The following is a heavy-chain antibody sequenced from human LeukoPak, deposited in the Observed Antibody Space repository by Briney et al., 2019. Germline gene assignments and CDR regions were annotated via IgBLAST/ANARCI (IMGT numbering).Heavy chain of an antibody. D-gene: IGHD3-10*01. J-gene: IGHJ4*02. Sequence: PSETLSLTCTVSGGSISSYSWNWIRQPPGKGLEWIGNINNSGYTNNNPSLKSRVTISVDTSKKQFSLKLSSVTAADTAVYYCARETPYGSGSYPFDYWGQGILVTVSS. CDR3: ARETPYGSGSYPFDY. V-gene: IGHV4-59*01. CDR1: GGSISSYS. CDR2: INNSGYT.